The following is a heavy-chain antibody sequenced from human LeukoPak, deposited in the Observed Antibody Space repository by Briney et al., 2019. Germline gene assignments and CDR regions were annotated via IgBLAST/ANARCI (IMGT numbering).Heavy chain of an antibody. Sequence: GGSLRLSCAASGFTFSDYYMSWIRQAPGKGLEWASYISSSSSYTNYADSVKGRFTISRDNAKNSLYLQMNSLRAEDTAVYYCARDYCSGGSCPDYYYYGMDVWGQGTTVTVSS. V-gene: IGHV3-11*06. D-gene: IGHD2-15*01. CDR3: ARDYCSGGSCPDYYYYGMDV. J-gene: IGHJ6*02. CDR2: ISSSSSYT. CDR1: GFTFSDYY.